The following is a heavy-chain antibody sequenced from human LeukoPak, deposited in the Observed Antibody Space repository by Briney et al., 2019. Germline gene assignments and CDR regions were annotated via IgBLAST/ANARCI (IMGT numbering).Heavy chain of an antibody. J-gene: IGHJ4*02. V-gene: IGHV3-9*01. CDR2: ISWNSGSI. CDR1: GFTFSNYA. Sequence: GGSLRLSCAASGFTFSNYAMHWVRQAPGKGLEWVSGISWNSGSIGYADSVKGRFTISIDNAKNSLFLQMDSLRAEDTALYYCTKDPGTDYNDYDGGHFDYWGQGTLVTVSS. D-gene: IGHD4-11*01. CDR3: TKDPGTDYNDYDGGHFDY.